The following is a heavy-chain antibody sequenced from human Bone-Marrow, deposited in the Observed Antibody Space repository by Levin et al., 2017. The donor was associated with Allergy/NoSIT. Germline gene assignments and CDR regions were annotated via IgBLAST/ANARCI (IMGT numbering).Heavy chain of an antibody. Sequence: GASVKVSCKASGYTFIGYYIHWVRQAPGQGLEWMGWINPNSGGTNSAQTFQGRVSMTRDTSISTLYMELSSLRSDDSAVYYCARVSSSKWYYNFDYWGQGTLVTVSS. D-gene: IGHD1-7*01. CDR3: ARVSSSKWYYNFDY. CDR2: INPNSGGT. CDR1: GYTFIGYY. J-gene: IGHJ4*02. V-gene: IGHV1-2*02.